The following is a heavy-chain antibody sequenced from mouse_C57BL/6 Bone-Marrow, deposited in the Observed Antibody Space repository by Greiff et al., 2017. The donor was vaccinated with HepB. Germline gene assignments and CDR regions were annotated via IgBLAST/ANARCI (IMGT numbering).Heavy chain of an antibody. J-gene: IGHJ4*01. CDR2: IHPNSGST. V-gene: IGHV1-64*01. D-gene: IGHD2-4*01. CDR3: AREGGDYDGNYAMDY. Sequence: QVQLQQPGAELVKPGASVKLSCKASGYTFTSYWMHWVKQRPGQGLEWIGMIHPNSGSTNYNEKFKSKATLTVDKSSSTAYMQLSSLTSEDSAVYDCAREGGDYDGNYAMDYWGQGTSVTVSS. CDR1: GYTFTSYW.